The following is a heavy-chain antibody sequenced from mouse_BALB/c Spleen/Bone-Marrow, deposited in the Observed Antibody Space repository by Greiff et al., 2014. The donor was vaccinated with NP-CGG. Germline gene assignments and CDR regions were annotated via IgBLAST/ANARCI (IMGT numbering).Heavy chain of an antibody. D-gene: IGHD1-1*01. V-gene: IGHV14-3*02. CDR1: GFNIKDTY. CDR3: ACYCCGISFAY. J-gene: IGHJ3*01. Sequence: VQLQQSGAELVKPGASVKLSCTASGFNIKDTYMHWVKQRPEQGLEWIGRIDPANGNTKYDPKFQGKATITADTSSNTAYLQLSSLTSEDTAVYYCACYCCGISFAYWGQGTLVTVSA. CDR2: IDPANGNT.